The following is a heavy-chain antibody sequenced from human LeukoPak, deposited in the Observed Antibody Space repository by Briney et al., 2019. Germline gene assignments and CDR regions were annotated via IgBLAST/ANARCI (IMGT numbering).Heavy chain of an antibody. CDR1: GFTFNSYA. Sequence: GGSLRLSCAASGFTFNSYAMTWVRQAPGKGLEWVSAISGSGGTTYYADSVKGRFTISRDNSKNTLYLQMDNLRAEDTAVYYCAKVLGRSGWQTDYWGQGTLVSVSS. J-gene: IGHJ4*02. D-gene: IGHD6-19*01. V-gene: IGHV3-23*01. CDR3: AKVLGRSGWQTDY. CDR2: ISGSGGTT.